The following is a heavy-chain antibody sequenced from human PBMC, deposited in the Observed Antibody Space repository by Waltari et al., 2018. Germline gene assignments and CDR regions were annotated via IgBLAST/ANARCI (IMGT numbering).Heavy chain of an antibody. Sequence: QLQLQESGPGLVKPSETLSLTCTVSGGSISSSSYYWGWIRQPPGKGLEWIGSIYYSGSTYYNPSLKSRVTISVDTSKNQFSLKLSSVTAADTAVYYCARDVCGGDCYWVMLASYFDYWGQGTLVTVSS. D-gene: IGHD2-21*01. V-gene: IGHV4-39*07. CDR3: ARDVCGGDCYWVMLASYFDY. CDR2: IYYSGST. J-gene: IGHJ4*02. CDR1: GGSISSSSYY.